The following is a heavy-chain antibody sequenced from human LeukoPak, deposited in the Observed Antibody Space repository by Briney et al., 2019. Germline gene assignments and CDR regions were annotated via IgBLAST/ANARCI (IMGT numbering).Heavy chain of an antibody. CDR2: IYDSGST. J-gene: IGHJ4*02. D-gene: IGHD2-15*01. V-gene: IGHV4-39*07. CDR3: ARRLPELSADY. CDR1: GGSIRSSYYY. Sequence: SETLSLTCTVSGGSIRSSYYYWGWIRQPPGKGLGWIGSIYDSGSTYYNPSLKSRVTISVDTSKNQFSLKLSSVTAADTAVYYCARRLPELSADYWGQGTLVTVSS.